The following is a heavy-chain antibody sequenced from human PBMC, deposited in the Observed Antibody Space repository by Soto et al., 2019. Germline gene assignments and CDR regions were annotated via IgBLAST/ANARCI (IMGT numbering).Heavy chain of an antibody. Sequence: PGGSLPLSGKACGFMFINSSIPCVRQAPGQGLQCVASVSDNGASRGGTYYADSVKGRFTISRDNSKTTRYLQLDSLTGAGTAVYYCARTKPVLIAAVGTWGEGTTVTVSS. V-gene: IGHV3-23*01. D-gene: IGHD2-21*01. CDR2: VSDNGASRGGT. J-gene: IGHJ6*04. CDR1: GFMFINSS. CDR3: ARTKPVLIAAVGT.